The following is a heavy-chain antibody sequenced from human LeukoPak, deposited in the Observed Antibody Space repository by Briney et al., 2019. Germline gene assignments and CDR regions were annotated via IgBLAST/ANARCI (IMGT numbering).Heavy chain of an antibody. CDR3: AKVRVRYTFYYYYMDV. CDR2: ISYDGSNK. J-gene: IGHJ6*03. CDR1: GFSFSSYG. D-gene: IGHD3-16*02. Sequence: SGGSLRLSCAGSGFSFSSYGMHWVRQAPGKGLEWVAVISYDGSNKYYADSVKGRFTISRDNSKNTLYLQMNSLRAEDTAVYYCAKVRVRYTFYYYYMDVWGKGITVTVSS. V-gene: IGHV3-30*18.